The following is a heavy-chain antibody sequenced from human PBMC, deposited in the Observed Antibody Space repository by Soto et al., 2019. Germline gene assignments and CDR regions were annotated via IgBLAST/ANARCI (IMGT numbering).Heavy chain of an antibody. CDR1: GFNFGDYY. J-gene: IGHJ2*01. V-gene: IGHV3-11*06. Sequence: QLVESGGDLVKPGGSLRLSCAASGFNFGDYYMSWVRRAPGKGLEWVSFVSSTGGYTKYSDSVGGRFTVSRDNGKNSVHLQLNSLRVDDTAVYYCARLRVGVNWYFDLWGRGTLVTVSS. CDR3: ARLRVGVNWYFDL. CDR2: VSSTGGYT. D-gene: IGHD1-26*01.